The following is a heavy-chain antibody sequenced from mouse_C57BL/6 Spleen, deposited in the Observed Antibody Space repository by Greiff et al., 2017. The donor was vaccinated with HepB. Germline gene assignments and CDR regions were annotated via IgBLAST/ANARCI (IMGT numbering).Heavy chain of an antibody. Sequence: QVQLQQPGAELVKPGASVKLSCKASGYTFTSYWMQWVKQRPGQGLEWIGEIDPSDSYINYNQKFKGKATLTVDTSSSTAYMQLSSLTSEDSAVYYCARNYGSSYDRFAYWGQGTLVTVSA. CDR3: ARNYGSSYDRFAY. D-gene: IGHD1-1*01. V-gene: IGHV1-50*01. CDR1: GYTFTSYW. J-gene: IGHJ3*01. CDR2: IDPSDSYI.